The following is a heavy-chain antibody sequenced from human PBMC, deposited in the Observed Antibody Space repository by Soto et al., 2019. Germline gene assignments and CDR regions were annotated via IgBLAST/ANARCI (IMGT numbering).Heavy chain of an antibody. J-gene: IGHJ1*01. D-gene: IGHD6-19*01. CDR1: GFASDDHA. V-gene: IGHV3-9*02. Sequence: GRSMTESWATSGFASDDHALLWVRQAKGKGLEWVSGISWNSGSIGYADSVKGRFTISRDNAKNSLYLQMNSLRAEDTALYYCAKETLSGWYSVIFAWYMYF. CDR2: ISWNSGSI. CDR3: AKETLSGWYSVIFAWYMYF.